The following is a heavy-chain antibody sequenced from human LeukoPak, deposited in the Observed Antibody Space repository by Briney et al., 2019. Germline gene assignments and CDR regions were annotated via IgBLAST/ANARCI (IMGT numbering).Heavy chain of an antibody. CDR1: GGTFSSYA. CDR3: ARLGTKHSRGWSQTVWYFDL. V-gene: IGHV1-69*05. CDR2: IIPIFGTA. D-gene: IGHD2-8*01. Sequence: SVKASCKASGGTFSSYAINWVRQAPGQGLEWMGGIIPIFGTANYAQKFQGRVTITTDESTSTAYMELSSLRSEDTAVYYCARLGTKHSRGWSQTVWYFDLWGRGTLVTVSS. J-gene: IGHJ2*01.